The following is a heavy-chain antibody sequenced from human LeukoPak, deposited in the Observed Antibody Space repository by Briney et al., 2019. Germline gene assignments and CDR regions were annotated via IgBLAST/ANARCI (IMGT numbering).Heavy chain of an antibody. CDR1: GYAFTSYA. J-gene: IGHJ6*02. Sequence: ASVKVSCKASGYAFTSYAMNWVRQAPGQGLEWMGGIIPIFGTANYAQKFQGRVTITADESTSTAYMELSSLRSEDTAVYYCARTPGDENGMDVWGQGTTVTVSS. CDR3: ARTPGDENGMDV. D-gene: IGHD3-10*01. V-gene: IGHV1-69*13. CDR2: IIPIFGTA.